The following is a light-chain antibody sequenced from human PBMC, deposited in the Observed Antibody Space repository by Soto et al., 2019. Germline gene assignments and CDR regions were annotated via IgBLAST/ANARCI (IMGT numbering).Light chain of an antibody. CDR2: GTS. J-gene: IGKJ1*01. CDR3: QQYISWT. V-gene: IGKV3-20*01. CDR1: QTISSNY. Sequence: DIVLTQSPGTLSVSPGERATLSCRASQTISSNYLAWCQQKPGQPPSLLIYGTSSRATGIPDRFSGSGSGTDSTLTISRLEPEDSAIYYCQQYISWTFGQGTKVEIK.